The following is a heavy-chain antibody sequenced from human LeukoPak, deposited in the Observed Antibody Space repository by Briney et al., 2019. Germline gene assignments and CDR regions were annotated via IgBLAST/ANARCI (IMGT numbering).Heavy chain of an antibody. Sequence: SVSLSSTASRFTSTGSAIRWVREARGQRLEWIGWIVVGSGDTNSAQKFQERVTITRDMSTRTAYMELSSLRSEDTAVYYCGADSMPRGVFSYAFGIWGQGTMVTVSS. CDR1: RFTSTGSA. V-gene: IGHV1-58*02. CDR3: GADSMPRGVFSYAFGI. CDR2: IVVGSGDT. J-gene: IGHJ3*02. D-gene: IGHD3-10*01.